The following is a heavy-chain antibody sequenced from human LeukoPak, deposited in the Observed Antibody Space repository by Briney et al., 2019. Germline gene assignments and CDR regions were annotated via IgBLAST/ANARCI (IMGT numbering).Heavy chain of an antibody. D-gene: IGHD2-15*01. CDR2: INHSGST. J-gene: IGHJ4*02. Sequence: SETLSLTCAVYGGSFSGYYWSWIRQPPGKGLEWIGEINHSGSTNYNPSLKGRVTISVDTSKNQFSLKLSSVTAADTAVYYCARGLSAIVYWGQGTLVTVSS. CDR1: GGSFSGYY. CDR3: ARGLSAIVY. V-gene: IGHV4-34*01.